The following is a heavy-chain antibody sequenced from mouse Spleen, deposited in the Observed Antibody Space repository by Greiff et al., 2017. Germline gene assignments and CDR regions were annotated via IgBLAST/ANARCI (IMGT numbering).Heavy chain of an antibody. J-gene: IGHJ4*01. V-gene: IGHV2-2*01. CDR2: IWSGGST. CDR1: GFSLTSYG. CDR3: ARSDHRDYSYDGYNGMDY. D-gene: IGHD2-12*01. Sequence: QVQLQQSGPGLVQPSQSLSITCTVSGFSLTSYGVHWVRQSPGKGLEWLGVIWSGGSTDYNAAFISRLSISKDNSKSQVFFKMNSLQADDTAIYFGARSDHRDYSYDGYNGMDYWGQGTSVTVSS.